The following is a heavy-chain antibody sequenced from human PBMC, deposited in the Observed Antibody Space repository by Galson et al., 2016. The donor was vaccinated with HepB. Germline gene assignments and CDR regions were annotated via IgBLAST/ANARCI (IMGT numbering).Heavy chain of an antibody. CDR3: AKDRDTTGTNCHHPYFDP. D-gene: IGHD2-8*01. CDR1: GFTFGDYA. J-gene: IGHJ5*02. V-gene: IGHV3-23*01. Sequence: SLRLSCAVSGFTFGDYAMSWVRQAPGKGLEWVSSISDNGASTYYAASVEDRFTISRDDSKKPVYLQMERLRAEDTAIYHCAKDRDTTGTNCHHPYFDPRGQGALVTVSS. CDR2: ISDNGAST.